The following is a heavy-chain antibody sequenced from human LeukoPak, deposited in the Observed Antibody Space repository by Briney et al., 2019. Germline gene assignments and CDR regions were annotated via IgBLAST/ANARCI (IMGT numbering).Heavy chain of an antibody. CDR3: ARAGRGTSSRALDS. D-gene: IGHD1-1*01. Sequence: PSETLSLTCAISGGSFTDYYWSWIRQPPGKGLEWIGDINDSGSTNSSPSLKSRVVISLDTSKSQLSLKLSPVTAADTATYFCARAGRGTSSRALDSWGQGTLVTVSS. J-gene: IGHJ4*02. V-gene: IGHV4-34*01. CDR2: INDSGST. CDR1: GGSFTDYY.